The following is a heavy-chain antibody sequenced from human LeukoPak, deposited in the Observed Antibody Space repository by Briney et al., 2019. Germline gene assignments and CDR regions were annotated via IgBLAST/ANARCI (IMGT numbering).Heavy chain of an antibody. CDR2: IIPIFGTA. CDR3: VLGHAYRGGDCYSIFDY. J-gene: IGHJ4*02. CDR1: GGTFSSYA. V-gene: IGHV1-69*13. Sequence: GASVKVSCKASGGTFSSYAISWVRQAPGQGLEWMGGIIPIFGTANYAQKFQGRVTITADESTSTAYMELSSLRSEDTAVYYCVLGHAYRGGDCYSIFDYWGQGTLVTVSS. D-gene: IGHD2-21*01.